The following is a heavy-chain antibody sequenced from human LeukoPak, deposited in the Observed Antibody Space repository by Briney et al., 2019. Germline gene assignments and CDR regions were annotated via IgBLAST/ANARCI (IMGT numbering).Heavy chain of an antibody. CDR3: ARVRESGGYYYYMDV. CDR2: INHSGST. V-gene: IGHV4-34*01. J-gene: IGHJ6*03. D-gene: IGHD3-16*01. CDR1: GGSFSGYY. Sequence: SETLSLTCAVYGGSFSGYYWSWIRQPPGKGLEWIGEINHSGSTNYNPSLKSRVTISVDTSKNQFSLKLSSVTAADTAVYYCARVRESGGYYYYMDVWGKGTTVTVSS.